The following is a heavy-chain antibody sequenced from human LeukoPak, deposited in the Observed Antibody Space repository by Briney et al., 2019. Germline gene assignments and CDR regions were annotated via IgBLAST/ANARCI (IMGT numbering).Heavy chain of an antibody. CDR3: ARGDCSSTSCSFDY. V-gene: IGHV1-69*04. D-gene: IGHD2-2*01. CDR2: IIPIFGIA. CDR1: GCTFSSYA. Sequence: GSSVKVSCKASGCTFSSYAISWVRQAPGQGLEWMGRIIPIFGIANYAQKFQGRVTITADKSTSTAYMELSSLRSEDTAVYYCARGDCSSTSCSFDYWGQGTLVTVSS. J-gene: IGHJ4*02.